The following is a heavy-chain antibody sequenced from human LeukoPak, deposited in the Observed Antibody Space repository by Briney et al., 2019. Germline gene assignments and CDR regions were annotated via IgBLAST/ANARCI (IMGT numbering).Heavy chain of an antibody. V-gene: IGHV4-59*11. CDR1: GGSISSHY. CDR2: IYYSGTT. Sequence: SETLSLTCTVSGGSISSHYWSWIRQPPGKGLEWIGYIYYSGTTNYNPSLTSRVTISVDTSKNQFSLKLSSVTAADTAVYYCARDRLTTQGTGTYYYYMDVWGKGTTVTVSS. J-gene: IGHJ6*03. D-gene: IGHD3-10*01. CDR3: ARDRLTTQGTGTYYYYMDV.